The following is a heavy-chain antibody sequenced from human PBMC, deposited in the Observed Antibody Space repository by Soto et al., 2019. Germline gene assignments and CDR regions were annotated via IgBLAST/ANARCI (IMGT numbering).Heavy chain of an antibody. V-gene: IGHV4-30-2*01. Sequence: PSETLSLTCAVSGGSISSGGYFWSWIRQPPGKGLEWIGYIYHSGSTYYNPSLKSRVTISVDKSKNQFSLKLSSVTAADTAVYYCARARSTYTLFDYWGQGTLVTVSS. CDR1: GGSISSGGYF. CDR2: IYHSGST. D-gene: IGHD1-1*01. CDR3: ARARSTYTLFDY. J-gene: IGHJ4*02.